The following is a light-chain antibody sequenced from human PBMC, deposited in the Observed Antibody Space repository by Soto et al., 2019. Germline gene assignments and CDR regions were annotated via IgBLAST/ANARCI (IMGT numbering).Light chain of an antibody. V-gene: IGKV3D-11*01. J-gene: IGKJ1*01. CDR2: DAS. CDR1: QGVSSY. Sequence: EIVLTQSPATLSLSPGERATLTCRASQGVSSYLAWYQQKPGQAPRLLIYDASNSATGIPARFSGSGSGTDFTLTISSLEPGDFAVYFCQQRSNWHPWTFGQGTKVEIK. CDR3: QQRSNWHPWT.